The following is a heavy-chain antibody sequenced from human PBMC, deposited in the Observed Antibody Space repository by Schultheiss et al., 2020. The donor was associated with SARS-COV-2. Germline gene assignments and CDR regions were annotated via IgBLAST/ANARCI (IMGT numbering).Heavy chain of an antibody. J-gene: IGHJ4*02. CDR3: ARVPLLAGSGWYVDY. CDR2: INHSGST. Sequence: GSLRLSCAASGFTFSDYYMSWIRQAPGKGLEWIGEINHSGSTNYNPSLKSRVTISVDTSKNQFSLKLSSVTAADTAVYYCARVPLLAGSGWYVDYWGQGTLVTVSS. D-gene: IGHD6-19*01. V-gene: IGHV4-34*01. CDR1: GFTFSDYY.